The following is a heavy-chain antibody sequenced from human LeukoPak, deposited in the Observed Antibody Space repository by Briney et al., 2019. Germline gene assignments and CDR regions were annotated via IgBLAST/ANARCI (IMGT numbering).Heavy chain of an antibody. D-gene: IGHD3-9*01. CDR2: INSNSGGT. CDR1: GYTFTGYY. J-gene: IGHJ4*02. CDR3: ARSPHILTGENFDY. Sequence: ASVKVSSKASGYTFTGYYMHWVRQAPGQGLEWMGWINSNSGGTNYAQKFQGRVTMTRDTSISTAYMELSRLRSDDTAVYYCARSPHILTGENFDYWGQGTLVTVSS. V-gene: IGHV1-2*02.